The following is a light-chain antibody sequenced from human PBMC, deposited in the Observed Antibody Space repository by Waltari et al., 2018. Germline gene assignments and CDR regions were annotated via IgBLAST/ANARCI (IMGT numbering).Light chain of an antibody. CDR2: GAS. CDR3: QVFET. V-gene: IGKV3-15*01. Sequence: EIVMTQSPATLSVSPGEGATLSCRASQSISNKLAWYQQKPGQAPRLLIFGASTRATGVPARFSGSGSGTEFTLTISSLQPDDFATYYCQVFETFGQGTKLEIK. J-gene: IGKJ2*01. CDR1: QSISNK.